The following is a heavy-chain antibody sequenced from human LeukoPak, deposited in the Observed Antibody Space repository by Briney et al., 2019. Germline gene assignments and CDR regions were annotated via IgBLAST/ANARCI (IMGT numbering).Heavy chain of an antibody. D-gene: IGHD3-22*01. V-gene: IGHV1-58*02. Sequence: SVKVSCKASGFTFTSSAMQWVRQARGQRLEWIGWIVVGSGNTNYAQKFQERVTITRDMSTSTAYMELSSLRSEDTAVYYCAAGFRDYYDSSGYYYLSWFDPRGQGTLVTVSS. CDR2: IVVGSGNT. CDR3: AAGFRDYYDSSGYYYLSWFDP. CDR1: GFTFTSSA. J-gene: IGHJ5*02.